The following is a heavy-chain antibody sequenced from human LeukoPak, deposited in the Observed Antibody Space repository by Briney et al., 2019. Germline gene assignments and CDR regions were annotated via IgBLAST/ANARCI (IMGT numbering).Heavy chain of an antibody. CDR3: ARDLGTPYYYYGMDV. CDR2: ISAYNGNT. V-gene: IGHV1-18*01. CDR1: GYTFTSYG. Sequence: GASVKVSCKASGYTFTSYGISWVRQAPGQGVEWMGWISAYNGNTNYAQKLQGRVTMTTDTSTSTAYMELRSLRSDDTAVYYCARDLGTPYYYYGMDVWGQGTTVTVSS. D-gene: IGHD7-27*01. J-gene: IGHJ6*02.